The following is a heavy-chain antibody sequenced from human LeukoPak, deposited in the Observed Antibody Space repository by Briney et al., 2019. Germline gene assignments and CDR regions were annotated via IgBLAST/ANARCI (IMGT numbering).Heavy chain of an antibody. Sequence: PRRSLRLSCAASGFTFSLHYMGCVRQTPGKGLEWVANIKNDGSDKFYVDSVKGRFTISRDNAKNSVYLQMNSLRAEDTAVYYCARHRYFYFDLWGQGTLVTVSS. CDR3: ARHRYFYFDL. D-gene: IGHD1-1*01. J-gene: IGHJ4*02. CDR2: IKNDGSDK. CDR1: GFTFSLHY. V-gene: IGHV3-7*01.